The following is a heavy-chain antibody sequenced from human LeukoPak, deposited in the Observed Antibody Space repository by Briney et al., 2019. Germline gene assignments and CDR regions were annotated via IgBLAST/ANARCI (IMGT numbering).Heavy chain of an antibody. CDR1: GFIFRTYA. CDR2: ISNDGHHK. D-gene: IGHD5-18*01. J-gene: IGHJ4*02. V-gene: IGHV3-30*04. CDR3: ARDSQSGYSYGPFDY. Sequence: PGGSLRLSCAASGFIFRTYAMHWVRQAPGRGLEWVAVISNDGHHKYDADSVRGRFTISRDNAKNSLYLQMNSLRDEDTAVYYCARDSQSGYSYGPFDYWGQGTLVTVSS.